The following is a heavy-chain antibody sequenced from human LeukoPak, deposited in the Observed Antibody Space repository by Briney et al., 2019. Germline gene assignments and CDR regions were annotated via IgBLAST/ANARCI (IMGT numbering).Heavy chain of an antibody. D-gene: IGHD3-10*01. Sequence: ASVKVSCKASGYTFTSYYMHWVRQAPGQGLEWMGIINPSGGSTSYAQKFQGRVTMTRDTSTSTVYMELSSLRSEDTAVYYCARDGSLWFGELLYPFDYWGQGTLVTVSS. V-gene: IGHV1-46*01. CDR1: GYTFTSYY. J-gene: IGHJ4*02. CDR3: ARDGSLWFGELLYPFDY. CDR2: INPSGGST.